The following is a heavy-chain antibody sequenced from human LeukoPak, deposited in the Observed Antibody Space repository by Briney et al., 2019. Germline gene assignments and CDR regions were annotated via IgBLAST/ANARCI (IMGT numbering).Heavy chain of an antibody. CDR2: IYYSGST. V-gene: IGHV4-59*01. CDR3: AGLQDSGSYGWFDP. J-gene: IGHJ5*02. CDR1: GGSISSYY. Sequence: SETLSLTCTVSGGSISSYYWSWIRQPPGKGLEWIGYIYYSGSTNYNPSLKSRVTISVDTSKNQFSLKLSSVTAADTAVYYCAGLQDSGSYGWFDPWGQGTLVTVSS. D-gene: IGHD1-26*01.